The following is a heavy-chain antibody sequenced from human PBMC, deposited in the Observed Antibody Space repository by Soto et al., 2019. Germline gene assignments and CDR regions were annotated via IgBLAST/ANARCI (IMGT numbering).Heavy chain of an antibody. CDR1: GFTFTSHA. Sequence: EVQVLESGGGLVQPGGSLRLSCVASGFTFTSHAMTWVRQAPGKGLEWVASISGSGETTHYADSVKGRFTVSRDNSKNSLYLMMNIVRVEDTATYYCAGRGDYVYDAWGQGTLVTVSS. CDR2: ISGSGETT. V-gene: IGHV3-23*01. CDR3: AGRGDYVYDA. D-gene: IGHD4-17*01. J-gene: IGHJ5*02.